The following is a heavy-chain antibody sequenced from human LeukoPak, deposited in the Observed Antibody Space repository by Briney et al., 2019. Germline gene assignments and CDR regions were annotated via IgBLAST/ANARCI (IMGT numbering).Heavy chain of an antibody. J-gene: IGHJ5*02. D-gene: IGHD3-16*02. CDR1: GRSSSSGSYY. CDR2: IYTSGST. CDR3: ARAPNPSYDYVWGSYRYTRWFDP. Sequence: SETLSLTCTVSGRSSSSGSYYWRWIRQPAGKGLEWIGSIYTSGSTHYNPSLKSRVTISVDTSKNQFSLKLSSVTAADTAVYYCARAPNPSYDYVWGSYRYTRWFDPWGQGTLVTVSS. V-gene: IGHV4-61*02.